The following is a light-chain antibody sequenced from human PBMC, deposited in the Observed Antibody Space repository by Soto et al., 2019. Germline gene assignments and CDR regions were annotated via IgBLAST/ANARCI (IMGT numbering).Light chain of an antibody. V-gene: IGKV3-20*01. CDR1: QSVSSRY. J-gene: IGKJ1*01. CDR3: QQYANSPPT. CDR2: GAS. Sequence: EIVLTQSPGTLSLSPGERATLSCRASQSVSSRYLAGYQQKPGQAPRLLIYGASSRATGIPDRFSGSGSGTDFTLTISSLEPEDFAVYYCQQYANSPPTFGQGTKVEIK.